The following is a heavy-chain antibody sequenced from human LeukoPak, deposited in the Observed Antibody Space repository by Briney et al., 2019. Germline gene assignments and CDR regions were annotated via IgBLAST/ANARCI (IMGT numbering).Heavy chain of an antibody. J-gene: IGHJ4*02. V-gene: IGHV1-46*01. D-gene: IGHD4-11*01. Sequence: ASVKVSCKASGYTFTSYYMHWVRQAPGQGLEWMGIINPSGGSTSYAQKFQGRVTMTRDTSTSTVYMELSSLRSEDTAVYYCARDLSRLKDYSGTFDYWGQGTLVTVSS. CDR3: ARDLSRLKDYSGTFDY. CDR1: GYTFTSYY. CDR2: INPSGGST.